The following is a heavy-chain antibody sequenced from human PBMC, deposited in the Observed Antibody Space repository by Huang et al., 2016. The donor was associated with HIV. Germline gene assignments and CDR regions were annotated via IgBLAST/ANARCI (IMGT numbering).Heavy chain of an antibody. Sequence: QVRLQESGPGLVKPSETLSLSCTVSGDSVSSHYWGWIRHPPGKGLEWIGTVYESGTTKYNPRLKSRSTRSVDTSKNGFSLNITSVSAADTAMYFCVRDQGRLAVGGIDNWFDPWGQGALVTVSS. CDR1: GDSVSSHY. D-gene: IGHD6-19*01. CDR2: VYESGTT. J-gene: IGHJ5*02. V-gene: IGHV4-59*02. CDR3: VRDQGRLAVGGIDNWFDP.